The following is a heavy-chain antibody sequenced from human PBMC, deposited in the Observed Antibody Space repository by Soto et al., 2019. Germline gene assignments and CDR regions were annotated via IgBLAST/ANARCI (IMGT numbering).Heavy chain of an antibody. V-gene: IGHV3-30*18. Sequence: GGSLRLSCAASGFTFSSYGMHWVRQAPGKGLEWVAVISYDGSNKYYADSVKGRFTISRDNSKNTLYLQMNSLRAEDTAVYYCAKDRGTSGSYGPFDYWGQGTLVTVSS. CDR3: AKDRGTSGSYGPFDY. D-gene: IGHD1-26*01. CDR1: GFTFSSYG. J-gene: IGHJ4*02. CDR2: ISYDGSNK.